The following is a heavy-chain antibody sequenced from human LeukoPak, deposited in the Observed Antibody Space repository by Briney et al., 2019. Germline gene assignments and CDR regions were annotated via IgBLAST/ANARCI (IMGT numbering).Heavy chain of an antibody. CDR2: ISSTK. CDR1: GFTFSSYE. V-gene: IGHV3-48*03. D-gene: IGHD6-19*01. J-gene: IGHJ4*02. CDR3: AKDIGVGYSSGRYEGWFDY. Sequence: GGSLRLSCAASGFTFSSYEMNWVRQAPGKGLEWVSYISSTKYYADSVKGRFTISRDNAKNSLYLQMNSLRAEDTALYYCAKDIGVGYSSGRYEGWFDYWGQGTLVTVSS.